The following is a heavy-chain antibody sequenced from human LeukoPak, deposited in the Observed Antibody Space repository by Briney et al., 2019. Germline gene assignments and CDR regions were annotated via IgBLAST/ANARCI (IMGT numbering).Heavy chain of an antibody. Sequence: SETLSLTCTVSGFTISSNSLYWGCLGQAQGQELEWIPNSYGSRTTSYNLSLKRRVTISVDTSKNQFSLRLSSVTAADTAVYYCARLSRTYYYGSGSYPLPYFFHYWGQGTLVTVSS. J-gene: IGHJ4*02. V-gene: IGHV4-39*01. CDR2: SYGSRTT. CDR3: ARLSRTYYYGSGSYPLPYFFHY. CDR1: GFTISSNSLY. D-gene: IGHD3-10*01.